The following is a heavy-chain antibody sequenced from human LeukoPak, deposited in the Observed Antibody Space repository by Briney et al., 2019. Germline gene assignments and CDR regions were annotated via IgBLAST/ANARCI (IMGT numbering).Heavy chain of an antibody. Sequence: SETLSLTCTVSGDSISSYYWSWIRQPPGKGLEWIGYIYYSGNTNYNPSLKSRVTISVDTSKNQFSLKLSSVTAADTAVYYCARDPVVPATSMQFDWYFDLWGRGTLVTVSS. CDR3: ARDPVVPATSMQFDWYFDL. CDR1: GDSISSYY. V-gene: IGHV4-59*12. J-gene: IGHJ2*01. D-gene: IGHD2-15*01. CDR2: IYYSGNT.